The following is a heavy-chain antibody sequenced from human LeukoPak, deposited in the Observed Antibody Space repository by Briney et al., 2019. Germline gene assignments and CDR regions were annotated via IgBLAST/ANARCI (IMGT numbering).Heavy chain of an antibody. CDR2: INTNTGNP. CDR1: GYRFTSYG. V-gene: IGHV7-4-1*02. J-gene: IGHJ4*02. D-gene: IGHD3-22*01. CDR3: AKNGLGAVVKTD. Sequence: ASVKVSCKASGYRFTSYGITWVRQAPGQGLEWMGWINTNTGNPTYAQGFTGRIVFSLDTSVSTAYLQISSLKAEDSAVYYCAKNGLGAVVKTDWGQGTLVTVSS.